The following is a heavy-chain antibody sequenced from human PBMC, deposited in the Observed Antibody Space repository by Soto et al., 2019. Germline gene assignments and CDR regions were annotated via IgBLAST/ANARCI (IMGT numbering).Heavy chain of an antibody. CDR3: AKDRLRYFDWLLRVFDY. V-gene: IGHV3-23*01. J-gene: IGHJ4*02. D-gene: IGHD3-9*01. CDR1: GFTFSSYA. Sequence: EVQLLESGGGLVQPGGSLRLSCAASGFTFSSYAMSWVRQAPGKGLEWVSAISGSGGSTYYADSVKGRFTISRDNSKNTLYLQMTSLRAEDTAVYYCAKDRLRYFDWLLRVFDYWGQGTLVTVSS. CDR2: ISGSGGST.